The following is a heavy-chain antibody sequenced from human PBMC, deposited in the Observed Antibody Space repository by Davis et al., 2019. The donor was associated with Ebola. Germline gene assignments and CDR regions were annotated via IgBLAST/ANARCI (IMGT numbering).Heavy chain of an antibody. CDR1: GFTFDDYG. CDR2: INWNGGST. CDR3: ARDRIVGATPLAYYYYYYMDV. D-gene: IGHD1-26*01. Sequence: GESLKIPCAASGFTFDDYGMSWVRQAPGKGLEWVSGINWNGGSTGYADSVKGRFTISRDNAKNSLYLQMNILRAEDTALYYCARDRIVGATPLAYYYYYYMDVWGKGTTVTVSS. V-gene: IGHV3-20*04. J-gene: IGHJ6*03.